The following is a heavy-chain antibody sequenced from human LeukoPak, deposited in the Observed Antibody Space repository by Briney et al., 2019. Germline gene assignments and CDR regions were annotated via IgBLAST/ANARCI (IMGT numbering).Heavy chain of an antibody. V-gene: IGHV1-69*13. CDR3: ARGFMVRGVIEYDY. Sequence: SSVTVSCKASGGTFSSYAISWVRQAPGQGLEWMGGIIPIFGTANYAQKFQGRVTITADESTSTAYMELSSLRSEDTAVYYCARGFMVRGVIEYDYWGQGTLVTVSS. J-gene: IGHJ4*02. CDR2: IIPIFGTA. CDR1: GGTFSSYA. D-gene: IGHD3-10*01.